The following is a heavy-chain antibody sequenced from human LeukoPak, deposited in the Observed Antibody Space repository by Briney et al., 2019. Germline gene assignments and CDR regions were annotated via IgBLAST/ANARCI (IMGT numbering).Heavy chain of an antibody. V-gene: IGHV4-59*11. D-gene: IGHD3-3*01. Sequence: SETLSLTCTVSGDSISSHYWSWIRQPPGKGLEWIGYIHYSGNTNYNPSLKSRVTISVDTSKNQFSLKLSSVTAADTAVCYCARSPDTIFGVVILPDYWGQGTLVTVSS. CDR3: ARSPDTIFGVVILPDY. CDR1: GDSISSHY. CDR2: IHYSGNT. J-gene: IGHJ4*02.